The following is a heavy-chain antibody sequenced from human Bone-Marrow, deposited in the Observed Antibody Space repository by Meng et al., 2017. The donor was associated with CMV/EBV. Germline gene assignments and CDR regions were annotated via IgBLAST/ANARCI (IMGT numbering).Heavy chain of an antibody. D-gene: IGHD4-17*01. J-gene: IGHJ4*02. CDR2: ISSSSSYI. CDR3: ARPYGDYEDYFDY. Sequence: GGSLRLSCAASGFTFSSYSMNWVRQAPGKGLEWVSSISSSSSYIYYADSVKGRFTISRDNAKNSLYLQMNSLRAEDTAVYYCARPYGDYEDYFDYWGQGTLVTVSS. CDR1: GFTFSSYS. V-gene: IGHV3-21*01.